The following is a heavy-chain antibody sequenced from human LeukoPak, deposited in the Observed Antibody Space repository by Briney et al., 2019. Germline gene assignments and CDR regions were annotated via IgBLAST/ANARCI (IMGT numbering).Heavy chain of an antibody. CDR3: AKANPYSSGWH. V-gene: IGHV3-23*01. D-gene: IGHD6-19*01. Sequence: HPGGSLRLSCAASGFTFSSYAMSWVRQAPGKGLEWVSAISGSGGTAYYADSVKGRFTISRDNSKNTLYLQMNSLRAEDTAVYYCAKANPYSSGWHWGQGTLVTVSS. J-gene: IGHJ4*02. CDR2: ISGSGGTA. CDR1: GFTFSSYA.